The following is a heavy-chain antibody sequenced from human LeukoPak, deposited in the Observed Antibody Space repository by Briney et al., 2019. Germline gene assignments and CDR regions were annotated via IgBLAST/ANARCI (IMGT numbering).Heavy chain of an antibody. D-gene: IGHD2-2*02. CDR1: GGSFSGYY. Sequence: PSETLSLTCAVYGGSFSGYYWSWIRQPPGKGLEWIGEINHSGSTNYNPSLKSRVTISVDTSKNQFSLKLSSVTAADTAVYCCARGPDIVLVPAAIGSGAHYMDVWGKGTTVTVSS. CDR2: INHSGST. CDR3: ARGPDIVLVPAAIGSGAHYMDV. V-gene: IGHV4-34*01. J-gene: IGHJ6*03.